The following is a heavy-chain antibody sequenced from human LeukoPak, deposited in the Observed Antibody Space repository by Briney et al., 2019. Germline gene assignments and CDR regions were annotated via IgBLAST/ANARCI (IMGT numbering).Heavy chain of an antibody. J-gene: IGHJ3*02. V-gene: IGHV3-49*04. CDR1: GFTFSDYA. D-gene: IGHD2-15*01. CDR3: AKLPSQASTPFDI. CDR2: IRSKAYGGTT. Sequence: GGSLRLSCTASGFTFSDYAMTWVRQAPGKGLEWVGFIRSKAYGGTTEYAASVKGRFTISRDDSMNSLYLQMNSLKSEDTAVYYCAKLPSQASTPFDIWGRGTMVTVSS.